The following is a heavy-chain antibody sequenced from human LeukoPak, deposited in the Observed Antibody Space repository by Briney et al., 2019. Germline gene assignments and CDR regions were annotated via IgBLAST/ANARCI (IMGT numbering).Heavy chain of an antibody. Sequence: GASVKVSCKASGYTFTSYYMHWVRQAPGQGLEWMGIINPSGGSTSYAQKFQGRVTMTRDTSTSTVYMELSSLRSEDTAVYYCARDGPQLWPDYYYYYMDVWGKGTTVTVSS. V-gene: IGHV1-46*01. CDR3: ARDGPQLWPDYYYYYMDV. CDR2: INPSGGST. CDR1: GYTFTSYY. J-gene: IGHJ6*03. D-gene: IGHD5-18*01.